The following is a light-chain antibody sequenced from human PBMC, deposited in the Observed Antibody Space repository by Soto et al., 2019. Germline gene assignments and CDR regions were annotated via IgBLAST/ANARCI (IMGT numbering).Light chain of an antibody. J-gene: IGLJ1*01. CDR3: SAYTSSSTPYV. Sequence: QSARTQPASVSGSPGRSITISCTGTSSDVGGYNYVSWYQQHPGKAPKLWIYDVSNRPSGFSNRFSGSKSGNTASLTISGLQAEDEADYYCSAYTSSSTPYVFGTGTNVTVL. V-gene: IGLV2-14*01. CDR1: SSDVGGYNY. CDR2: DVS.